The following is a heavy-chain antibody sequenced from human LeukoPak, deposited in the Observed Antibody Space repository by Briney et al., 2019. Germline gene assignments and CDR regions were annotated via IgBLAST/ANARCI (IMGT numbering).Heavy chain of an antibody. CDR3: ASRHCSGGDCYFAGADPFDH. Sequence: PGGSLRLSCAASGFTVSGTYMSWVRQAPGKGLEWVSVIYKDGKIYYIDSVKGQFTISRDTSKNTLYLQMNSLRVEDTAVYYCASRHCSGGDCYFAGADPFDHWGQGTLVTVSS. J-gene: IGHJ4*02. D-gene: IGHD2-21*01. CDR2: IYKDGKI. CDR1: GFTVSGTY. V-gene: IGHV3-53*01.